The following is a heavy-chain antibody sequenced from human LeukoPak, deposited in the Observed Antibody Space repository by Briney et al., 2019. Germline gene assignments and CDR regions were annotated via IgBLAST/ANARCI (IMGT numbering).Heavy chain of an antibody. V-gene: IGHV3-23*01. J-gene: IGHJ4*02. D-gene: IGHD2-15*01. CDR2: ISDSGGAT. CDR1: GFTFSNYA. Sequence: GGSLRLSCAASGFTFSNYAMSWVRQAPGKGLEWVSAISDSGGATNCADSVKGRFTISRDNSKNTLYLQMNSLRAEDTAVYYCAKRSCRGGSCNFDYWGQGTLVTVSS. CDR3: AKRSCRGGSCNFDY.